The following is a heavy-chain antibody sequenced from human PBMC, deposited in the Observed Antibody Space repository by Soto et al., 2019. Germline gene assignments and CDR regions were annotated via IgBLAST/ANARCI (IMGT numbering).Heavy chain of an antibody. CDR3: ARDPYYYDSSGYYRV. V-gene: IGHV1-18*01. Sequence: GASVKVSCKTSGYTFTRYGISWVRQAPGQGLEWMGWISAYNGNTNYAQKLQGRVTMTTDTSTSTAYMELRSLRSDDTAVYYCARDPYYYDSSGYYRVWGQGTLVTVSS. J-gene: IGHJ4*02. CDR1: GYTFTRYG. D-gene: IGHD3-22*01. CDR2: ISAYNGNT.